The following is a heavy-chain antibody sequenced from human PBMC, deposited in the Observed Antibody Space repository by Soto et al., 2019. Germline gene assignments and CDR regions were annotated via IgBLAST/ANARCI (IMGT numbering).Heavy chain of an antibody. CDR1: GYTFTSYY. Sequence: ASVKVSCKASGYTFTSYYMHWVRQAPGQGLEWMGIINPSGGSTSYAQKFQGRVTMTRDTSTSTVYMELSSLRSEDTAVYYCARVKEEFVVVPAAILDYWGQGTLVTVSS. D-gene: IGHD2-2*02. CDR2: INPSGGST. CDR3: ARVKEEFVVVPAAILDY. V-gene: IGHV1-46*01. J-gene: IGHJ4*02.